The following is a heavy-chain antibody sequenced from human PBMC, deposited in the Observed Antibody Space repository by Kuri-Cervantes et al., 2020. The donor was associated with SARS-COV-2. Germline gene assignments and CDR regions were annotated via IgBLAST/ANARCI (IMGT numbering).Heavy chain of an antibody. V-gene: IGHV3-48*03. D-gene: IGHD5-12*01. CDR1: GFTFSSYE. J-gene: IGHJ3*02. Sequence: GESLKISCAASGFTFSSYEMNWVRQAPGKGLEWVSYISSSGSTIYYADSVKGRFTISRDNAKNSLYLQMNSLRAEDTAVYYCARDPGGYYLHDAFDIWGQGTMVTVSS. CDR2: ISSSGSTI. CDR3: ARDPGGYYLHDAFDI.